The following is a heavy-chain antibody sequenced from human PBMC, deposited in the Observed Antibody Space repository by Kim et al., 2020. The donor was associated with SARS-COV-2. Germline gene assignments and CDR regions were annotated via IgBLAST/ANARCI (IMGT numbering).Heavy chain of an antibody. V-gene: IGHV3-30*04. CDR1: GFTFSSYA. Sequence: GGSLRLFCAASGFTFSSYAMHWVRQAPGKGLEWVAVISYDGSNKYYADSVKGRFTISRDNSKNTLYLQMNSLRAEDTAVYYCARDRRYFDWLFQTDYYYGMDVWGQGTTVTVSS. CDR2: ISYDGSNK. CDR3: ARDRRYFDWLFQTDYYYGMDV. J-gene: IGHJ6*02. D-gene: IGHD3-9*01.